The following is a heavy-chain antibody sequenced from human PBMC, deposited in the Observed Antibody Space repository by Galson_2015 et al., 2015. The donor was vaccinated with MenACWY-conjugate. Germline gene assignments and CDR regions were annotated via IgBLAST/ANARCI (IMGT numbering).Heavy chain of an antibody. D-gene: IGHD4-17*01. CDR3: ARPGGDYEQRTFFDY. V-gene: IGHV1-69*13. CDR1: GDSFNTYS. CDR2: IIPVFHTT. Sequence: SVEVSCKASGDSFNTYSFNWIRQAPGQGPEWLGGIIPVFHTTDYAQRFQGRLTITADESTSTVYMELSSLRSDDTAIYYCARPGGDYEQRTFFDYWGQGTLVTVSS. J-gene: IGHJ4*02.